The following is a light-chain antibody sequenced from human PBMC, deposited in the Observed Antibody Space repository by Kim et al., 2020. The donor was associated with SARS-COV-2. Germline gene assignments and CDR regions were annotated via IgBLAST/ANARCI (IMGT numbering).Light chain of an antibody. V-gene: IGLV2-11*01. Sequence: QSVLTQPRSVSGSPGQSVTISCTGTSSDVAWYQQHPGKAPKLMIYDVTKRPSGVPDRFSGSKSGNTASLTISGLQAEDEADYYCCSYAGSYVVFGGGTQLTVL. CDR2: DVT. CDR1: SSDV. J-gene: IGLJ2*01. CDR3: CSYAGSYVV.